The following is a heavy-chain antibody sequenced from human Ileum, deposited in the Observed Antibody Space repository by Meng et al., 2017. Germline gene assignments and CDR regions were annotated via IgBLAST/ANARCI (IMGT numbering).Heavy chain of an antibody. D-gene: IGHD6-25*01. V-gene: IGHV3-11*04. J-gene: IGHJ5*02. CDR2: VSPTSGSL. Sequence: QVQLVESGGGLVKAGGSLRLSCAASGFTFSDYYMTWIRQPPGQGLEWLASVSPTSGSLYFADSVKGRFSISRDNAKNSVSLQMTRLRVEDTAVYYCARDHGSLNWFDPWGQGTLVTASS. CDR1: GFTFSDYY. CDR3: ARDHGSLNWFDP.